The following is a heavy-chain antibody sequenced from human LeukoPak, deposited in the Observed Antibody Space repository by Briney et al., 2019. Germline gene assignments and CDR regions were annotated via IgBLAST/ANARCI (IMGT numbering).Heavy chain of an antibody. CDR2: IYHSGST. CDR1: GGSISSGGYS. V-gene: IGHV4-30-2*01. D-gene: IGHD3-10*01. Sequence: SETLSLTCAVSGGSISSGGYSWSWIRQPPGKGLEWIGYIYHSGSTYYNPSLKSRVTISVDRSKNQFSLKLSSVTAADTAVYYCARAGITMVRGVRRGIRFDPWGQGTLVTVSS. J-gene: IGHJ5*02. CDR3: ARAGITMVRGVRRGIRFDP.